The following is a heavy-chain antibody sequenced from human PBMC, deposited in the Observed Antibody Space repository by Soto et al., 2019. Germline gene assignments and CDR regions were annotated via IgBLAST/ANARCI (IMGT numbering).Heavy chain of an antibody. J-gene: IGHJ6*03. Sequence: GGSLRLSCAASGFTFSSYWMSWVRQAPGKGLEWVANIKQDGSEKYYVDSVKGRFTISRDNAKNSLYLQMNSLRAEDTAVYYCAREAAAGFYYYYYMDVWGKGTTVTVS. D-gene: IGHD6-13*01. CDR3: AREAAAGFYYYYYMDV. CDR1: GFTFSSYW. V-gene: IGHV3-7*01. CDR2: IKQDGSEK.